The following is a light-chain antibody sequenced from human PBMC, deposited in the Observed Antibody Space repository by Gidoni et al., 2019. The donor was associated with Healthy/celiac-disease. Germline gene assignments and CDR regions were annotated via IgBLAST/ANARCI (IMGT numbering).Light chain of an antibody. Sequence: DIQMTQSPSPLSASVGDRVTITCRASQGISNYLAWDQQKPGKVPKLLTYAASSLQSVVPSRCSGSGAGTDFTLTISSLQPEDVASYYWQKYNSAPRTFGQGTKVEIK. J-gene: IGKJ1*01. CDR3: QKYNSAPRT. CDR1: QGISNY. V-gene: IGKV1-27*01. CDR2: AAS.